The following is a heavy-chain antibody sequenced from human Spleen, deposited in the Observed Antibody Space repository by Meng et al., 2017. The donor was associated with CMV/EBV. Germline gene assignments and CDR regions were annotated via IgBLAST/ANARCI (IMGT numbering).Heavy chain of an antibody. Sequence: GFTFSSYSMNWVRQAPGKGLEWVSSISSSSSYIYYADSVKGRFTISRDNAKNSLYLQMNSLRAEDTAVYYCARDGQVGVVPAATLDYWGQGTLVTVSS. CDR2: ISSSSSYI. J-gene: IGHJ4*02. CDR1: GFTFSSYS. D-gene: IGHD2-2*01. V-gene: IGHV3-21*01. CDR3: ARDGQVGVVPAATLDY.